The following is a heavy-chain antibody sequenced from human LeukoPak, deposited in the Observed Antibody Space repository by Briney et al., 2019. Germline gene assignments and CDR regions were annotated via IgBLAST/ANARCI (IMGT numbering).Heavy chain of an antibody. CDR3: ATGVNWFDP. J-gene: IGHJ5*02. D-gene: IGHD1-14*01. V-gene: IGHV3-21*04. CDR2: ISSSSTYI. Sequence: GGSLRLSCAASGFAFSSYGMNWVRQAPGKGLEWVSFISSSSTYIYYADSVEGRFTISRDNAKNSLYLQMNSLRAEDTAVYYCATGVNWFDPWGQGTLVIVSS. CDR1: GFAFSSYG.